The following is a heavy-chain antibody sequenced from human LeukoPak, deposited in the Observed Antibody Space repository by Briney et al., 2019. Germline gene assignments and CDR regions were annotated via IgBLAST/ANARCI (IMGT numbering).Heavy chain of an antibody. CDR1: GGSFSGYY. Sequence: SETLSLTCAVYGGSFSGYYWSWIRQPPGKGLEWIGEINHSGSTNYNPSLKSRVTISVDTSKNQFSLKLSSVTAADTAVYYCARGGGNFYRNYFDYRGQGTLVTVSS. J-gene: IGHJ4*02. D-gene: IGHD4-23*01. CDR3: ARGGGNFYRNYFDY. CDR2: INHSGST. V-gene: IGHV4-34*01.